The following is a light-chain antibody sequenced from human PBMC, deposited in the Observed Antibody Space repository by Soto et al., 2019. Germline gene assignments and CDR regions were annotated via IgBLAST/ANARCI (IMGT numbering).Light chain of an antibody. Sequence: EIVLTQSPVTLSLSAGERASLSCISSQSVSSTYLAWYQQKPGQAPRPLLYGASSRATGIPDRFSGSGSGTDFTLTISSLQSGDFAVYYCQQYADWPRTFGQGTKVDI. CDR2: GAS. J-gene: IGKJ1*01. CDR3: QQYADWPRT. V-gene: IGKV3-20*01. CDR1: QSVSSTY.